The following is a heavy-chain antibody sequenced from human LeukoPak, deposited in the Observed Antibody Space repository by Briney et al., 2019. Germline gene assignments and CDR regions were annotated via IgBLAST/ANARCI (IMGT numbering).Heavy chain of an antibody. D-gene: IGHD4-17*01. V-gene: IGHV3-48*02. CDR3: ARDLSYGDQNPFDY. Sequence: GGSLRLACAASGFTFSRYRRNWVRQAPGKGLEWVSYISSSSSTIYYADSVKGRFTISRDNAKNSLYQQMNSLRDEDTAVYYCARDLSYGDQNPFDYWGQGTLVTVSS. CDR1: GFTFSRYR. J-gene: IGHJ4*02. CDR2: ISSSSSTI.